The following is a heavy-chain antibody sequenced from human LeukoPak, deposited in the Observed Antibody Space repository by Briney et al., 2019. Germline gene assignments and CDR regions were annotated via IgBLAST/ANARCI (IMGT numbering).Heavy chain of an antibody. CDR3: AKSVYGSGNY. J-gene: IGHJ4*02. CDR2: ISGGTT. Sequence: PGGSLRLSCAASGFTISSYGMSWVRQAPGKGLEWVSSISGGTTYYADSVKGRFTISRDNSKNIVSLQMNSLRAEDTAVYYCAKSVYGSGNYWDQGTLVTVSS. CDR1: GFTISSYG. D-gene: IGHD3-10*01. V-gene: IGHV3-23*01.